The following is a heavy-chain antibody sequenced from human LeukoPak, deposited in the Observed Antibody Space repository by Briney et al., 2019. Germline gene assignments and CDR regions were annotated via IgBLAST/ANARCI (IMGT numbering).Heavy chain of an antibody. J-gene: IGHJ4*02. CDR2: VSGSGGST. CDR1: GFTFSSYT. Sequence: PGGSLRLSCAASGFTFSSYTMSWVRQVPGKGLEWVSGVSGSGGSTHYADSVKGRLTISRDNSKNTLYLQMNSLRAEDTAVYYCAASLPNIVVVPATKGPFGYWGQGTLVTVSS. CDR3: AASLPNIVVVPATKGPFGY. V-gene: IGHV3-23*01. D-gene: IGHD2-2*01.